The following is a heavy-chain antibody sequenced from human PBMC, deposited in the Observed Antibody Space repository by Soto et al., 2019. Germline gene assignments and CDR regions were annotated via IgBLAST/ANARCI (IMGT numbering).Heavy chain of an antibody. CDR1: GFTFSSYG. CDR2: ISYDGSNV. V-gene: IGHV3-30*18. Sequence: QVQLVESGGGVVQPGRSLRLSCAASGFTFSSYGMHWVRQAPGKGLEWVALISYDGSNVYYADSVKGRFTGSRDNSKNTRYLQMNSLRGEDTAVYYWVKDLSSATVTTVANYGMAAWGQGAKVTVSS. J-gene: IGHJ6*02. CDR3: VKDLSSATVTTVANYGMAA. D-gene: IGHD4-17*01.